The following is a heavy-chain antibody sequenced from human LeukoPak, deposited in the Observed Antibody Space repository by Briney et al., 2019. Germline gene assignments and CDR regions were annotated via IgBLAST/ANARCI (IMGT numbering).Heavy chain of an antibody. J-gene: IGHJ4*02. CDR2: IRYDGSNK. CDR1: GFTFSSYG. V-gene: IGHV3-30*02. CDR3: AKDDAAADPDDY. D-gene: IGHD6-13*01. Sequence: GGSLRLSCAASGFTFSSYGMHWVRQAPGKGLEWVAFIRYDGSNKYYADSVKGRFTISRDNSKNPLYLQMNSLRAEDTAVYYCAKDDAAADPDDYWGQGTLVTVSS.